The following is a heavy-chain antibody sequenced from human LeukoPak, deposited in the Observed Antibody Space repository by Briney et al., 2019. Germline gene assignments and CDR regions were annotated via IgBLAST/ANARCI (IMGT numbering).Heavy chain of an antibody. D-gene: IGHD1-26*01. CDR2: IYSGGST. J-gene: IGHJ4*02. Sequence: PGGSLRLSCAASGFTVSSDYMSWVRQAPGKGLEWVSFIYSGGSTYYADSVRGRFTISRDNSKNTLYLQMNSLRAEGTAVYYCARLGGSYYFAYWGQGTLVTVSS. V-gene: IGHV3-53*01. CDR1: GFTVSSDY. CDR3: ARLGGSYYFAY.